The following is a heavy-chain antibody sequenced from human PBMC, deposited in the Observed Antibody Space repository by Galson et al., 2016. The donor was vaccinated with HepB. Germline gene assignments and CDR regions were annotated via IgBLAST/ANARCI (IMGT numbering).Heavy chain of an antibody. D-gene: IGHD3-10*01. J-gene: IGHJ4*02. CDR2: IESTGSPI. CDR3: ASDVGFGIHFDS. V-gene: IGHV3-48*02. CDR1: GFIFSTHN. Sequence: SLRLSCAASGFIFSTHNMNWVRQAPGKGLEWVSYIESTGSPIYYADSVKGRFIISRDNAKNSLYLQMNSLRDEDTAVYYCASDVGFGIHFDSWGQGTLVTVSS.